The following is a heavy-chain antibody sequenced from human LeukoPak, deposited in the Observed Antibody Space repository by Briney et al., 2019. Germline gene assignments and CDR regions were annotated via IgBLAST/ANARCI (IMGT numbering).Heavy chain of an antibody. Sequence: GGSLRLSCAASGFTFSSYWMHWVRQPPGKGLVWASRIKNDGSTTTYADSVKGRFTVSRDNAKSTLYPQMNSLRAEDTAVYYCARERKYDSNFDYWGQGTLVTVSS. J-gene: IGHJ4*02. D-gene: IGHD1-1*01. CDR2: IKNDGSTT. V-gene: IGHV3-74*01. CDR3: ARERKYDSNFDY. CDR1: GFTFSSYW.